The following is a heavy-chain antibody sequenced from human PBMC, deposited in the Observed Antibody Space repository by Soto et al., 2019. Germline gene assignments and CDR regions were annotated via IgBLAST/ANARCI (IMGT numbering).Heavy chain of an antibody. CDR2: IYYSGST. J-gene: IGHJ6*03. Sequence: SETLSLTCAVYGGSFSGYYWSWIRQPPGKGLEWIGYIYYSGSTNYNPSLKSRVTISVDTSKNQFSLKLSSVTAADTAVYYCARDKSGYDFWSGLPQYYYYYMDVWGKGTTVTVSS. CDR3: ARDKSGYDFWSGLPQYYYYYMDV. D-gene: IGHD3-3*01. CDR1: GGSFSGYY. V-gene: IGHV4-59*01.